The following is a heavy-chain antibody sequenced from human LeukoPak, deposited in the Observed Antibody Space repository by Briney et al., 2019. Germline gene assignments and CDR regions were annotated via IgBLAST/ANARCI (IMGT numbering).Heavy chain of an antibody. CDR2: ISSSSSYI. CDR3: ARDGEYYYDSSGYFDY. J-gene: IGHJ4*02. Sequence: GGSLRLSCAASGFTFSSYSMNWARQAPGKGLEWVSSISSSSSYIYYADSVKGRFTISRDNAKNSLYLQMNSLRAEDTAVYYCARDGEYYYDSSGYFDYWGQGTLVTVSS. CDR1: GFTFSSYS. D-gene: IGHD3-22*01. V-gene: IGHV3-21*01.